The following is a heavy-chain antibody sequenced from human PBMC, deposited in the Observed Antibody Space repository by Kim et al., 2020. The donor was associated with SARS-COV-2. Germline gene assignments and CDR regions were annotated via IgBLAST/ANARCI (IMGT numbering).Heavy chain of an antibody. Sequence: GGSLRLSCAASGFTFSNAGMSWVRQAPGKGLEWVSCIRSKTDAGISDYAAPVSGRFTILRDYSKKTLYLHINRVKTEDTAVYYSTTRPSIAALWGQGTLV. D-gene: IGHD6-6*01. CDR2: IRSKTDAGIS. CDR1: GFTFSNAG. CDR3: TTRPSIAAL. J-gene: IGHJ4*02. V-gene: IGHV3-15*01.